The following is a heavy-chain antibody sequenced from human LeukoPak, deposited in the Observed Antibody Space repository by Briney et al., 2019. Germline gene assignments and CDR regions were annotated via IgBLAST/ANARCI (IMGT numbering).Heavy chain of an antibody. Sequence: GGSLRLSCAASGFTFSSYAMHWVRQAPGKGLEWVAVISYDGSNKYYADSVKGRFTISRDNSRDNSKNTLYLQMDSLRADDTAVYYCGREGSSRTIDYWGQGTLVTVSS. V-gene: IGHV3-30*04. CDR3: GREGSSRTIDY. CDR1: GFTFSSYA. J-gene: IGHJ4*02. D-gene: IGHD1/OR15-1a*01. CDR2: ISYDGSNK.